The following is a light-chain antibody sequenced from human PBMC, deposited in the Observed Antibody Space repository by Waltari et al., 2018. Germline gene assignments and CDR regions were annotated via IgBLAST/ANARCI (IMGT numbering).Light chain of an antibody. J-gene: IGKJ4*01. CDR3: QQSYSAPLH. CDR1: QAISTY. CDR2: SAS. Sequence: DTLMTQSPSSLSASVGDTVTITCRAAQAISTYVNWYKKTPWMAPSLLIFSASTLHRDISSRFRGSGSGPDFTLTITDRQPDDFVTYYCQQSYSAPLHFGGGTRVDI. V-gene: IGKV1-39*01.